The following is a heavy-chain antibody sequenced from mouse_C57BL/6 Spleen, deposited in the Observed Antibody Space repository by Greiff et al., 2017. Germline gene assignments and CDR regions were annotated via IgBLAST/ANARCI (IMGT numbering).Heavy chain of an antibody. CDR2: IYPRSGNT. CDR3: ARGLGTYYAMDY. Sequence: QVQLQQSGAELARPGASVKLSCKASGYTFTSYGISWVKQRPGQGLEWIGEIYPRSGNTYYNEKFKGKATLTADKSSSAAYMELRSLTSEDSAVYFCARGLGTYYAMDYWGQGTSVTVSS. CDR1: GYTFTSYG. J-gene: IGHJ4*01. D-gene: IGHD4-1*01. V-gene: IGHV1-81*01.